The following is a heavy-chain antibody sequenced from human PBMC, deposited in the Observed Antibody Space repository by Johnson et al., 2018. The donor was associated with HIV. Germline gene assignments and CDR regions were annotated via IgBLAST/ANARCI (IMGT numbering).Heavy chain of an antibody. Sequence: QVQLVESGGGVVQPGRSLRLSCAASGFTFSSYGMHWVRQAPGKGLEWVAVIWYDGSNKYYADSVKGRFTISRDNAKNSLYLQMNSLRAEDTAVYYCARDLYWTLWFGDAFDIWGQGTMVTVSS. CDR3: ARDLYWTLWFGDAFDI. D-gene: IGHD3-10*01. V-gene: IGHV3-33*01. CDR2: IWYDGSNK. J-gene: IGHJ3*02. CDR1: GFTFSSYG.